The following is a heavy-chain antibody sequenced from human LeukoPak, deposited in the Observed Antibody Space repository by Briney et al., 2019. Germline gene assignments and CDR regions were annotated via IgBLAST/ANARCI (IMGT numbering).Heavy chain of an antibody. J-gene: IGHJ4*02. Sequence: PSETLSLTCAVCVGPIYSGGYFGSWFRRPPGRGLERIGYICHSGSTYYNASLKSRVTKSVDRSKNQFSLKLSSVTAADTAVYYCARGGRGAPYFFDYWGQGTLVTVSS. D-gene: IGHD3-10*01. CDR1: VGPIYSGGYF. V-gene: IGHV4-30-2*01. CDR3: ARGGRGAPYFFDY. CDR2: ICHSGST.